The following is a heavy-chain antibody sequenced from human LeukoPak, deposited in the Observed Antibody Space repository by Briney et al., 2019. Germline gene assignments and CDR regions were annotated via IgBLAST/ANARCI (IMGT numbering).Heavy chain of an antibody. D-gene: IGHD3-10*01. V-gene: IGHV1-8*01. CDR2: MNPNNGNT. J-gene: IGHJ5*02. CDR1: GFTFTSYD. CDR3: VRDGEGVAISVNYWFDP. Sequence: ASVKVSCKASGFTFTSYDINWVRQASGQGLEWMGWMNPNNGNTGYAQRFQGRVTMTRDTSISTAYMELRGLRSEDTAVYYCVRDGEGVAISVNYWFDPWGQGTLVTVSS.